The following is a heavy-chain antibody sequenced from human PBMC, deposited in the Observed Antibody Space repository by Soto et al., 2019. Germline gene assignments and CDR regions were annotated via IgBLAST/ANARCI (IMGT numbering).Heavy chain of an antibody. J-gene: IGHJ3*02. CDR1: GYTFTSYG. V-gene: IGHV1-18*01. CDR2: ISAYNGNT. Sequence: ASVKVSCKASGYTFTSYGISWVRQAPGQGLEWMGWISAYNGNTNYAQKLQGRVTMTTDTSTSTAYMELRSRGFDDTAVYYCARDTYYDILTGYPEASAFDIWGQGTMVTVSS. D-gene: IGHD3-9*01. CDR3: ARDTYYDILTGYPEASAFDI.